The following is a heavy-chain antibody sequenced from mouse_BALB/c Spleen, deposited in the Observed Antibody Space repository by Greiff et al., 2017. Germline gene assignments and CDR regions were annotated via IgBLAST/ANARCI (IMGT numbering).Heavy chain of an antibody. D-gene: IGHD2-4*01. V-gene: IGHV1-15*01. CDR1: GYTFTDYE. J-gene: IGHJ3*01. CDR3: TKGSTMITPWFAY. CDR2: IDPETGGT. Sequence: QVQLQQSGAELVRPGASVTLSCKASGYTFTDYEMHWVKQTPVHGLEWIGAIDPETGGTAYNQKFKGKATLTADKSSSTAYMELRSLTSEDSAVYYCTKGSTMITPWFAYWGQGTLVTVSA.